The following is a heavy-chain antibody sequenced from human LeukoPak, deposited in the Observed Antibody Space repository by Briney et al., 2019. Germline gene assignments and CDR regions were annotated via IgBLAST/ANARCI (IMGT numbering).Heavy chain of an antibody. V-gene: IGHV1-46*01. D-gene: IGHD6-19*01. CDR2: ISPSGGST. J-gene: IGHJ4*02. Sequence: GASVKVSCKAFGYTFTSNYMHWVRQAPGQGPEWMGVISPSGGSTTYAQKFQGRVTLTRDMSTSTDYLELSSLRSEDTAVYYCATIFGYSSVIGYYFDYWGQGTLVTVSS. CDR3: ATIFGYSSVIGYYFDY. CDR1: GYTFTSNY.